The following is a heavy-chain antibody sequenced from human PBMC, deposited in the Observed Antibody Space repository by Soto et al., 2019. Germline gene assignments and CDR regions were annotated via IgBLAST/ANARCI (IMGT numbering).Heavy chain of an antibody. Sequence: PSETLSLTCSVSGVSISSYFWSWIRQAPGGGLEWIGYTYHRGSTNYSPSLKSRVAISIDTSENQFSLKGNSVTAAAPAVYYCARSGGYHGHQVYWGMGTPVTV. V-gene: IGHV4-59*01. J-gene: IGHJ4*02. D-gene: IGHD1-26*01. CDR2: TYHRGST. CDR3: ARSGGYHGHQVY. CDR1: GVSISSYF.